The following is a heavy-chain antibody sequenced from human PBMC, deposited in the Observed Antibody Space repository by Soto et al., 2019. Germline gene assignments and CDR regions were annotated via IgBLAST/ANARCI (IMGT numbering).Heavy chain of an antibody. Sequence: QVQLQESGPGLVKPSETLSLTCTVSGGSISSYYWSWIRQPPGKGLEWIGYIYYSGSTNYNPSLKSRVTISVDTTKNQFSLKLSSVTAADPDVYYCARRYGGTFDYWGQGTLVTVSS. CDR3: ARRYGGTFDY. CDR1: GGSISSYY. V-gene: IGHV4-59*08. CDR2: IYYSGST. D-gene: IGHD2-15*01. J-gene: IGHJ4*02.